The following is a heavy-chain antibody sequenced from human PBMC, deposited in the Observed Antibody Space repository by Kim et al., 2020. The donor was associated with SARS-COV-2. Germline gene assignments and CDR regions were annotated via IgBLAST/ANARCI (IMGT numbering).Heavy chain of an antibody. V-gene: IGHV1-69*13. CDR3: ARVGYYGSGSYSPYYYYYYGMDV. D-gene: IGHD3-10*01. CDR2: IIPIFGTA. Sequence: SVKVSCKASGGTFSSYAISWVRQAPGQGLEWMGGIIPIFGTANYAQKFQGRVTITADESTSTAYMELSSLRSEDTAVYYCARVGYYGSGSYSPYYYYYYGMDVWGQGTTVTVSS. CDR1: GGTFSSYA. J-gene: IGHJ6*02.